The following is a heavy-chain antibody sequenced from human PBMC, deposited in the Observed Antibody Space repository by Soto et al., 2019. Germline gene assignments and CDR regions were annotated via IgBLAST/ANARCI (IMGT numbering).Heavy chain of an antibody. Sequence: QVHLVQSGAEVKKPGASVKVSCKGSGYDFTTYGITWVRQAPGQGLEWMAWISAHNGNTDYAQKLQGRVTVTRDTSTSTAYMERRSLRSDDTAVYYCARGRYGEYWGQGALVTVSS. D-gene: IGHD3-10*01. CDR1: GYDFTTYG. J-gene: IGHJ4*02. CDR2: ISAHNGNT. CDR3: ARGRYGEY. V-gene: IGHV1-18*01.